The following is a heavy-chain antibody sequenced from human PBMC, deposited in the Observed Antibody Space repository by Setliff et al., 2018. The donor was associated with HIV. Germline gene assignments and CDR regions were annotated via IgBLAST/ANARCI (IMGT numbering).Heavy chain of an antibody. CDR3: ARHNVITYGGLLFDYYYYGLDV. V-gene: IGHV4-59*11. Sequence: TLSLTCTVSGGSITGHYCGWIRQPPGKGLEWIGSIDYSESTKYNPSLNSRGTISLDKPKNELSLKLTSVTAADTAVYYCARHNVITYGGLLFDYYYYGLDVWGHGTTVTVSS. CDR1: GGSITGHY. D-gene: IGHD3-16*01. J-gene: IGHJ6*02. CDR2: IDYSEST.